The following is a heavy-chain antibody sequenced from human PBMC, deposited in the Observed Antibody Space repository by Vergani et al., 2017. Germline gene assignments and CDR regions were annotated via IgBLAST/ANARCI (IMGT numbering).Heavy chain of an antibody. CDR1: GGTFSSYA. D-gene: IGHD2-21*02. Sequence: QVQLVQSGAEVKKPGSSVKVSCKASGGTFSSYAISWVRQAPGQGLEWMGRIIPIFGTANYAQKFQGRVTITADDSTSTAYMELSSLRSEDTAVCYCASNSPYCGGDCYFDNWGQGTLVTVSS. CDR3: ASNSPYCGGDCYFDN. V-gene: IGHV1-69*13. J-gene: IGHJ4*03. CDR2: IIPIFGTA.